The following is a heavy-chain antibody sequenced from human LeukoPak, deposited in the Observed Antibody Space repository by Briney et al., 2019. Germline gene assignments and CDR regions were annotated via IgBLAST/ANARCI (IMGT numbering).Heavy chain of an antibody. CDR2: ISGGGENK. V-gene: IGHV3-23*01. CDR3: AKDHLDWGSSFDS. D-gene: IGHD3-9*01. Sequence: GGSLRLSCEASGFTFSAYAMTWVRQAPGQGLEWVSAISGGGENKHYADSVKGRFTISRDNSKNTLCLQMNTLRAEDTAIYYCAKDHLDWGSSFDSWGQGTLVTVSS. J-gene: IGHJ4*02. CDR1: GFTFSAYA.